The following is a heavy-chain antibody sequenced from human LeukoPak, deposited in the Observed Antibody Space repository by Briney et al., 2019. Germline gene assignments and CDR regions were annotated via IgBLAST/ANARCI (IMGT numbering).Heavy chain of an antibody. CDR2: IYYTGST. CDR1: GGSISSDGYY. V-gene: IGHV4-30-2*01. Sequence: PSETLSLTCTVSGGSISSDGYYWSWIRQPPGKGLEWIGHIYYTGSTHYNASLKSRVTISVDRSKNQVSLNLNSVTAADTAVYYCASPMMLVVRGLAGIDAFDVWGQGTMVTVSS. CDR3: ASPMMLVVRGLAGIDAFDV. J-gene: IGHJ3*01. D-gene: IGHD3-10*01.